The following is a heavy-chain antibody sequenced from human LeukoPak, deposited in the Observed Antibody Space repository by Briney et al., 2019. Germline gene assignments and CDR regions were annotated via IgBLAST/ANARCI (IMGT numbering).Heavy chain of an antibody. V-gene: IGHV4-4*02. Sequence: SETLSLTCAVSGGSISSSNWWSWARQPPGKGLEWIGEIYHSGTTNYNPSLKSRVTMSVDKSKNQFSLKLSSVTAADTAVYYCASRTGYCSSTSCYSFDSWGQGTLVTVSS. CDR3: ASRTGYCSSTSCYSFDS. J-gene: IGHJ4*02. D-gene: IGHD2-2*02. CDR2: IYHSGTT. CDR1: GGSISSSNW.